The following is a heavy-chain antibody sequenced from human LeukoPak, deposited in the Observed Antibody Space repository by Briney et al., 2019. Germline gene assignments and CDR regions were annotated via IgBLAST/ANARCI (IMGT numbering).Heavy chain of an antibody. CDR1: GFTFSSYG. Sequence: QAGGSLRLSCAASGFTFSSYGMHWVRQAPGKGLEWVAFIRYDGSNKYYADSVKGRFTISRDNSKNTLYLQMNSLRAEDTAVYYCAKDRGYCGGGCYSGDLQRGVDYWGQGTLVTVSS. CDR2: IRYDGSNK. V-gene: IGHV3-30*02. J-gene: IGHJ4*02. D-gene: IGHD2-21*02. CDR3: AKDRGYCGGGCYSGDLQRGVDY.